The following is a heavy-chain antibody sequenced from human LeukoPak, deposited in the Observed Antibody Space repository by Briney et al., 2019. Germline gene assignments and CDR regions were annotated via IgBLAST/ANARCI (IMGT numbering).Heavy chain of an antibody. Sequence: GGSLSRSCAASGFTFSSYWMSWVRQTPGKGLEWVANIKQDGSEKYYVDSVKGRFTISRDNAKNSSYMQMNSLRAEDAAVYYCARARALYSSGWYGLFDYWGQGTLVTVSS. D-gene: IGHD6-19*01. CDR2: IKQDGSEK. CDR3: ARARALYSSGWYGLFDY. V-gene: IGHV3-7*01. J-gene: IGHJ4*02. CDR1: GFTFSSYW.